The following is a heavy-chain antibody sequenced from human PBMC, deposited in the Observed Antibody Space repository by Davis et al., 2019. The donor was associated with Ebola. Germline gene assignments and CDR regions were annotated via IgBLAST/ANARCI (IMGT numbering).Heavy chain of an antibody. Sequence: GSLRLSCAASGFTFSSYGMHWVRQAPGKGLEWVAVISYDGSNKYYADSVKGRFTISRDNSKNTLYLQMNSLRAEDTAVYYCARDGTTVSDDAFDIWGQGTMVTVSS. CDR1: GFTFSSYG. V-gene: IGHV3-30*19. CDR2: ISYDGSNK. J-gene: IGHJ3*02. CDR3: ARDGTTVSDDAFDI. D-gene: IGHD4-11*01.